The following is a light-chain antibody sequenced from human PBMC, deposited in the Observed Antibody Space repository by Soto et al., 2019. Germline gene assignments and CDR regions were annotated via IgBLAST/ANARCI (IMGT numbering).Light chain of an antibody. V-gene: IGKV3-20*01. CDR2: GAS. Sequence: EIVLTQSPGTLSVSPGERVTLSCRASQSVSSNYLAWYQQRPGQAPRLVIFGASYRATGIPDRFSGSGSGTDFALTISRLEPEDCAVYSCQQYSSSPPEFTFGPGNKVDSK. CDR1: QSVSSNY. CDR3: QQYSSSPPEFT. J-gene: IGKJ3*01.